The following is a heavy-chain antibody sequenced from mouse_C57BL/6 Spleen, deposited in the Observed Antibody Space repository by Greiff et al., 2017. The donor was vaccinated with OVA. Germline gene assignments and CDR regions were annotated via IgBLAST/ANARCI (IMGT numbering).Heavy chain of an antibody. CDR1: GYTFTSYW. J-gene: IGHJ2*01. V-gene: IGHV1-64*01. CDR3: ARGGLGFDY. D-gene: IGHD2-4*01. CDR2: IHPNSGST. Sequence: QVQLKQPGAELVKPGASVKLSCKASGYTFTSYWMHWVKQRPGQGLEWIGMIHPNSGSTNYNVKFKSKATLTVDKSSSTAYMQLSSLTSEDSAVYYCARGGLGFDYWGQGTTLTVSS.